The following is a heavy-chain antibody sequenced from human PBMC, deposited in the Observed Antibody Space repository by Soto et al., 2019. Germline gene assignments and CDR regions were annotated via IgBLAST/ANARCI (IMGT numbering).Heavy chain of an antibody. Sequence: PGGSLRLSCAASGFTFNSYWIHWVRHAPGKGLEWVSAISGSGGSTYYADSVKGRFTISRDNSKNTLYLQMNILRAEDTAVYYCAKERATWYDLNPFEHWGQGCLVNVAS. CDR1: GFTFNSYW. CDR3: AKERATWYDLNPFEH. CDR2: ISGSGGST. D-gene: IGHD6-13*01. J-gene: IGHJ4*02. V-gene: IGHV3-23*01.